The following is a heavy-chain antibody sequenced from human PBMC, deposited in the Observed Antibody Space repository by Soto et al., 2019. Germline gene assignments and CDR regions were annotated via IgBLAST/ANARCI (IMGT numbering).Heavy chain of an antibody. CDR2: IYYSGST. D-gene: IGHD5-18*01. J-gene: IGHJ3*02. Sequence: PSETLSLTCTVSGGSISSGDYYWSWIRQPPGKGLEWIGYIYYSGSTYYNPSLKSRVTISVDTSKNQFSLKLSSVTAADTAVYYCARVMVTEDAFDIWGQGTMVTVSS. V-gene: IGHV4-30-4*01. CDR3: ARVMVTEDAFDI. CDR1: GGSISSGDYY.